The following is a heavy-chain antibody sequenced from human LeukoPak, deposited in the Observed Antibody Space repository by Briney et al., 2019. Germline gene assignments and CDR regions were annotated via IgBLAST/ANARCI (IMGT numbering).Heavy chain of an antibody. J-gene: IGHJ4*02. V-gene: IGHV1-18*01. CDR2: ISAYNGNT. CDR1: GYTITSYG. Sequence: GASVKVSCKASGYTITSYGISWVRQAPGQGLEWMGWISAYNGNTNYAQKLQGRVTMTTDTSTSTAYMELRSLRSDDTAVYYCAKGLSAGTDGENSFDYWGQGTLVTVSS. CDR3: AKGLSAGTDGENSFDY. D-gene: IGHD6-13*01.